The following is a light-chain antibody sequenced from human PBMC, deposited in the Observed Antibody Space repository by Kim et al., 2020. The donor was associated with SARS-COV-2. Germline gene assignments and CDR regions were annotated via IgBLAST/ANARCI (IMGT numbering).Light chain of an antibody. CDR3: QQSYSTLHT. Sequence: DIQMTQSPSSLSASVGDRVTITCRTTQSISSHLNWYQQKPGRAPKLLISATSTLQSGVPSRFSGSGSGTDFTLTISSLHPDDFATYYCQQSYSTLHTFGQGTKLEI. J-gene: IGKJ2*01. CDR1: QSISSH. V-gene: IGKV1-39*01. CDR2: ATS.